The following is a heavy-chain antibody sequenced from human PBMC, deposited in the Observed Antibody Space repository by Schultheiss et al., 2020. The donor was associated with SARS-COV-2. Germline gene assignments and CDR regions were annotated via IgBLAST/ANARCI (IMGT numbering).Heavy chain of an antibody. J-gene: IGHJ4*02. CDR2: ISSSGSTI. D-gene: IGHD2-2*02. CDR1: GFTFSDYY. V-gene: IGHV3-11*04. CDR3: ARPTRELLYGYFDY. Sequence: GGSLRLSCAASGFTFSDYYMSWIRQAPGKGLEWVSYISSSGSTIYYADSVKGRFTISRDNSKNTLYLQMNSLRAEDTAVYYCARPTRELLYGYFDYWGQGTLVTVSS.